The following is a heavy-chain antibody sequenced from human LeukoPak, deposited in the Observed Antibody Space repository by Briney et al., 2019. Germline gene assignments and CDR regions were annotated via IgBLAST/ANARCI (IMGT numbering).Heavy chain of an antibody. CDR2: IYYSGSI. CDR1: GGSISSSTYY. Sequence: PSETLSLTCTVSGGSISSSTYYWGWIRQPPGKGLEWIGSIYYSGSIYYNPSLKSRVTISVDTSKNQFSLKLSSVTAADTAVYYGARHPYLGYCSSTSCPKYNWFDPWGQGTLVTVSS. D-gene: IGHD2-2*01. J-gene: IGHJ5*02. CDR3: ARHPYLGYCSSTSCPKYNWFDP. V-gene: IGHV4-39*01.